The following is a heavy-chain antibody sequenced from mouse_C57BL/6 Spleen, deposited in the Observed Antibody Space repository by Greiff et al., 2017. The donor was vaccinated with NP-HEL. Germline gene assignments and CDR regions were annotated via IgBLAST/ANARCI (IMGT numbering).Heavy chain of an antibody. V-gene: IGHV1-64*01. D-gene: IGHD2-3*01. CDR2: IHPNSGST. CDR1: GYTFTSYW. Sequence: QVQLQQPGAELVKPGASVKLSCKASGYTFTSYWMHWVKQRPGQGLEWIGMIHPNSGSTNYNEKFKGKATLTVDKSSSTAYMQLSSLTSEDSAVYYCARSRYDGYYTYYDYWGQGTTLTVSS. CDR3: ARSRYDGYYTYYDY. J-gene: IGHJ2*01.